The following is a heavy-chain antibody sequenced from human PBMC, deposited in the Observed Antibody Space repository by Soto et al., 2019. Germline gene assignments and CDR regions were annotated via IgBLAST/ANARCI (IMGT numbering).Heavy chain of an antibody. D-gene: IGHD5-12*01. CDR3: TGGGGWLTDY. CDR2: MRYSEDT. J-gene: IGHJ4*02. V-gene: IGHV4-59*01. Sequence: QVQLKESGPGLVKPSETLSLTCTVSAGSLSGYHWSWIRQPPGKALEWIGNMRYSEDTNVNPSLKGRVTMSLDTSTNQFSLRLTSVTAADTAVSYCTGGGGWLTDYWGQGTLVTVSS. CDR1: AGSLSGYH.